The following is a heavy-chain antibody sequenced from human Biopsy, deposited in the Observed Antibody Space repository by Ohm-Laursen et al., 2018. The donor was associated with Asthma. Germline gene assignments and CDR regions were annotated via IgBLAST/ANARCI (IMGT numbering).Heavy chain of an antibody. J-gene: IGHJ6*02. Sequence: SLRISCAASGFTFDNYTMYWVRQAPGKGLEWVTIISYDGRNTYYADSVEGRFTISRDNSKNTLFLQMSSLRPEDTAVYYCARGGLHYYEYYGMDVWGQGTTVTVSS. D-gene: IGHD2-21*02. V-gene: IGHV3-30*04. CDR1: GFTFDNYT. CDR2: ISYDGRNT. CDR3: ARGGLHYYEYYGMDV.